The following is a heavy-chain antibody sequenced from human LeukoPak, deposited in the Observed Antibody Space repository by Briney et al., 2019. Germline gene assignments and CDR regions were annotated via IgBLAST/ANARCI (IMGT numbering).Heavy chain of an antibody. J-gene: IGHJ3*02. CDR3: ARQGAGGRAFDI. Sequence: SETLSLTCTVSNGSISSSLYYWGWIRQPPGKGREWIGIIYNSGSTYYNPSLKSRVTISVETSKNQVSLRLSSVTAADTAVYYCARQGAGGRAFDIWGQGTMVTVSS. CDR2: IYNSGST. CDR1: NGSISSSLYY. V-gene: IGHV4-39*01. D-gene: IGHD6-19*01.